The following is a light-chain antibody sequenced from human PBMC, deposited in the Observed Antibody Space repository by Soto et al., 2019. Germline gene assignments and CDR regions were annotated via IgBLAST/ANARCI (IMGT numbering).Light chain of an antibody. V-gene: IGKV3D-15*01. CDR1: QSVSSN. J-gene: IGKJ1*01. CDR3: QQYNSYSA. Sequence: EIVFTQSPVTLSVSPVERATLSCRASQSVSSNLAWYRQKPGQAPRLLIYAASARATGIPARFSGSGSGTEFTLTISSLQPDDFATYYCQQYNSYSAFGQGTKVDIK. CDR2: AAS.